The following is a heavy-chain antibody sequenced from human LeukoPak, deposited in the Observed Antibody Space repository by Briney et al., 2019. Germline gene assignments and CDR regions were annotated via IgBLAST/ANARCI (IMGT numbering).Heavy chain of an antibody. J-gene: IGHJ5*02. CDR1: GYTFTTYD. Sequence: ASVKVSCKASGYTFTTYDINWERQATGQGLEWMGWMNPNSGNTGYTQKFQGRVTMTSNTYISTAYMELSSLRSEDTAVYYCARGRGSGHKGNWFDPWGQGTLVTVSS. CDR3: ARGRGSGHKGNWFDP. V-gene: IGHV1-8*01. CDR2: MNPNSGNT. D-gene: IGHD6-25*01.